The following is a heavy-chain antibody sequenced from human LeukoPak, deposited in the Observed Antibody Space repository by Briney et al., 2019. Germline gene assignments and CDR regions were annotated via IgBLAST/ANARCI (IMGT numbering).Heavy chain of an antibody. Sequence: ASVKVSCKASGYTFTGYYMHWVRQAPGQGLEWMGWINPNSGGTNYAQKFQGRVTMTRDTSISTAYMELSRLRSDDTAVYYCARGTPRGFKQAGGGDYWGQGTLVTVSS. CDR1: GYTFTGYY. J-gene: IGHJ4*02. CDR3: ARGTPRGFKQAGGGDY. CDR2: INPNSGGT. V-gene: IGHV1-2*02. D-gene: IGHD3-10*01.